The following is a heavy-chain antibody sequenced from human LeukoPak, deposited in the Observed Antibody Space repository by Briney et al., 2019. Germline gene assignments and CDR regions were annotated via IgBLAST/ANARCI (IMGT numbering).Heavy chain of an antibody. Sequence: SETLSLTCTVSGGSISSYYWSWIRQPPGKGLEWIGYIYYSGSTNYNPSLKSRVTISVDTSKNQFSLKLSSVTAADTAVYYCARDGLPSRFEGYYYYGMDVSGQGTTVTVFS. D-gene: IGHD3-10*01. V-gene: IGHV4-59*01. J-gene: IGHJ6*02. CDR1: GGSISSYY. CDR3: ARDGLPSRFEGYYYYGMDV. CDR2: IYYSGST.